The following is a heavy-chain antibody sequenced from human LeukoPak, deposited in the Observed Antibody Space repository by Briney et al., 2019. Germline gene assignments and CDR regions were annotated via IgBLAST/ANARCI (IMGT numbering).Heavy chain of an antibody. CDR3: ARVRNYYDSSGYSHYFDY. CDR1: GYTFTSYG. D-gene: IGHD3-22*01. V-gene: IGHV1-18*01. Sequence: ASVKVSCKASGYTFTSYGISWVRQAPGQGLEWMGWISAYNGNTNYAQKLQGRVTMTTDTSTSTAYMELRSLRSDDTAVYYCARVRNYYDSSGYSHYFDYWGQGTLVTVSS. CDR2: ISAYNGNT. J-gene: IGHJ4*02.